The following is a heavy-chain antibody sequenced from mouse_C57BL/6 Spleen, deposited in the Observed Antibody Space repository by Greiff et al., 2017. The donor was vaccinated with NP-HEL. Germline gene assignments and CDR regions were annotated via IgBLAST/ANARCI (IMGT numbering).Heavy chain of an antibody. CDR3: ARDKDSSGYVYFDY. CDR1: GFTFSSYA. Sequence: EVMLVESGGGLVKPGGSLKLSCAASGFTFSSYAMSWVRQTPEKGLEWVATISDGGSYTYYPDNVKGRFTISRDKAKNNLYLQMSHLKSEDTAMYYCARDKDSSGYVYFDYWGQGTTLTASS. V-gene: IGHV5-4*01. J-gene: IGHJ2*01. D-gene: IGHD3-2*02. CDR2: ISDGGSYT.